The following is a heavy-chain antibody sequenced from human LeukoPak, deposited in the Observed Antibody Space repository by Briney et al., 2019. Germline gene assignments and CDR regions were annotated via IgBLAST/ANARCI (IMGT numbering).Heavy chain of an antibody. CDR2: IIPLFGTT. CDR3: ARVKTTVLINYYYMDV. V-gene: IGHV1-69*06. CDR1: GGTFRYNA. Sequence: SVKVSCKASGGTFRYNAFGWVRQAPGQGLEWVGGIIPLFGTTKYAQRFQGRLTITADRSTSTAYMELRSLRSDDTAVYYCARVKTTVLINYYYMDVWGKGTTVTVSS. D-gene: IGHD4-17*01. J-gene: IGHJ6*03.